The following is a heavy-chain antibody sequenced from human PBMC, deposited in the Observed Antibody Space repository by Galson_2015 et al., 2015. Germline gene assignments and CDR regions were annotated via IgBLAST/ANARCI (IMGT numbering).Heavy chain of an antibody. Sequence: SLRLSCAASGFTFSGHYIDWVRQAPGRGLEWVGRDRNKHENYITEYAASVKGRFTISRDESKNSVYLQMNSLKTEDTAVYYCARSNYWELDYWSQGTLVTVSS. CDR2: DRNKHENYIT. D-gene: IGHD1-26*01. CDR1: GFTFSGHY. CDR3: ARSNYWELDY. V-gene: IGHV3-72*01. J-gene: IGHJ4*02.